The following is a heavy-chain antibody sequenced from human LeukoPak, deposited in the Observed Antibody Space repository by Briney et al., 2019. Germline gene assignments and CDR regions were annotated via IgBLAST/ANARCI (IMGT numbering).Heavy chain of an antibody. J-gene: IGHJ4*02. CDR1: GGTFSSYA. V-gene: IGHV1-69*13. CDR3: ARAQAGGGTFDY. D-gene: IGHD3/OR15-3a*01. Sequence: SVKVSCKASGGTFSSYATSWVRQAPGQGLEWMGGIIPILGTANYAQKFQGRVTITADESTSTAYMELSSLRSEDTAVYYCARAQAGGGTFDYWGQGTLVTVSS. CDR2: IIPILGTA.